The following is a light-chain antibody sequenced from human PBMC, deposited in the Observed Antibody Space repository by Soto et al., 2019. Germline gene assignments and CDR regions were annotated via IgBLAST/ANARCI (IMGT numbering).Light chain of an antibody. CDR3: QQRSNWPPIT. CDR1: QSVDWY. CDR2: DAL. V-gene: IGKV3-11*01. J-gene: IGKJ3*01. Sequence: EIVLTQSPATLYLSPGDRATLSCRASQSVDWYVAWYQQKPGQAPRLLIYDALKRATGTPDRFSSSGSGTDFTLTISRLEPEDFAVYYCQQRSNWPPITFGPGTKVDLK.